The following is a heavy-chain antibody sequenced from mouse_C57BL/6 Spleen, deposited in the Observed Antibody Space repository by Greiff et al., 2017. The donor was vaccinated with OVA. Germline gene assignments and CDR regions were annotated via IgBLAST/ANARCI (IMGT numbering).Heavy chain of an antibody. CDR3: ARAFYYDYDGYYAMDY. Sequence: QVQLQQSGPELVKPGASVKISCKASGYAFSSSWMNWVKQRPGKGLEWIGRIYPGAGDTNYNGKFKGKATLTADKSSSTAYMQLSSLTSEDSAVYFCARAFYYDYDGYYAMDYWGQGTSVTVSS. V-gene: IGHV1-82*01. J-gene: IGHJ4*01. D-gene: IGHD2-4*01. CDR2: IYPGAGDT. CDR1: GYAFSSSW.